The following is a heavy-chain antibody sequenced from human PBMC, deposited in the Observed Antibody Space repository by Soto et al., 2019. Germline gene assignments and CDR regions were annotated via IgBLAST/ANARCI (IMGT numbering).Heavy chain of an antibody. CDR3: AKVRSGYCSSTSCLIDY. CDR2: ISGSGGST. V-gene: IGHV3-23*01. Sequence: GGSLSLSCAASGFTFSSYAMSWVRQARWKWLEWVSAISGSGGSTYYADSVKGRFTISRDNSKKTLYLQMNSLRAEDTAVYYCAKVRSGYCSSTSCLIDYWGQGTLVTVSS. D-gene: IGHD2-2*01. CDR1: GFTFSSYA. J-gene: IGHJ4*02.